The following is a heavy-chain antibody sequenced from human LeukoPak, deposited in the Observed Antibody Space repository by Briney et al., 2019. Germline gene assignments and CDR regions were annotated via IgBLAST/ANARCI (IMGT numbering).Heavy chain of an antibody. Sequence: GASVKVSCKTSGYSFTNYDISWVRQAPGQGLEWMGWISAHQNNTTYAQKFQGRVTMTTDTSTNTAYMELRSLRSDDTAVYYCARDSGELFPFDYWGQGTLVTVSS. J-gene: IGHJ4*02. V-gene: IGHV1-18*01. CDR1: GYSFTNYD. CDR2: ISAHQNNT. CDR3: ARDSGELFPFDY. D-gene: IGHD3-10*01.